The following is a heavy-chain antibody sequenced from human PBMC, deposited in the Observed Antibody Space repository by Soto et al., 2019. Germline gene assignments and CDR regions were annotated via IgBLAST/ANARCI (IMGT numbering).Heavy chain of an antibody. J-gene: IGHJ3*02. CDR1: GFTFSSYA. V-gene: IGHV3-23*01. CDR2: ISGSGGST. D-gene: IGHD1-26*01. CDR3: AKVIVGPPEMFGAFDI. Sequence: EVQLLESGGGLVQPGGSLRLSCAASGFTFSSYAMSWVRQAPGKGLEWVSAISGSGGSTYYADSVKGRFTISRDNSKNTLNLQKNSLRAEDTAVYYCAKVIVGPPEMFGAFDIWGQGTMVNVSS.